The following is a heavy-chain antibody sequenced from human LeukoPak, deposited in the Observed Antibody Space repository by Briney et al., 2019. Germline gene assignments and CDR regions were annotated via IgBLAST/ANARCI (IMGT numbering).Heavy chain of an antibody. CDR2: IYSGGST. D-gene: IGHD3-10*02. V-gene: IGHV3-53*01. CDR1: GFTVSSNY. CDR3: ARGLGVRGYGLDY. J-gene: IGHJ4*02. Sequence: GGSLRLSCAASGFTVSSNYMSWVRQAPEKGLEWVSVIYSGGSTYYADSVKGRFTISRDNSKNTLYLQMNSLRAEDTAVYYCARGLGVRGYGLDYWGQGTLVTVSS.